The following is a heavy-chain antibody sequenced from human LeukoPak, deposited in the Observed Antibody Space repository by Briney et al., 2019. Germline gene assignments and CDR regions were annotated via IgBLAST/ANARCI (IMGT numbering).Heavy chain of an antibody. V-gene: IGHV4-59*08. D-gene: IGHD5-24*01. CDR3: ARGRWLQLPYY. CDR1: GGSISSYY. CDR2: IYYSGST. J-gene: IGHJ4*02. Sequence: SETLSLTCTVSGGSISSYYWSWIRQPPGKGLEWIGSIYYSGSTDYNPSLKSRVTISVDTSKSQFSLKLSSVTAADTAVYYCARGRWLQLPYYWGQGTLVTVS.